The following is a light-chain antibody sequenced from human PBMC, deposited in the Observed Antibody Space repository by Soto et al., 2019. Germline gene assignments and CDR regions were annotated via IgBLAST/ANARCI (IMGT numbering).Light chain of an antibody. CDR1: KLGDKY. Sequence: SYELTQPPSVSVSPGQTASNTCSGDKLGDKYACWYQQKPGQSPVLVIYQDSKRPSGIPERFSGSNSGNTATLTISGTQAMDEADYYCQAWDSSTYVFGTETKVTVL. CDR2: QDS. CDR3: QAWDSSTYV. J-gene: IGLJ1*01. V-gene: IGLV3-1*01.